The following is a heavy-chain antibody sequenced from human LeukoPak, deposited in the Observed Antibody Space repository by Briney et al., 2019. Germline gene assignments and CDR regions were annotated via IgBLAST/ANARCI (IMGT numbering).Heavy chain of an antibody. Sequence: PGGSLRLSCAASGFIVSSDFMNWVRQAPGKGLVWVSHINSDGSWTSYADSVKGRFTISKDNAKNTVYLQMNSLRAEDTAVYYCVSFYETYWGRGTLVTVSS. CDR3: VSFYETY. CDR2: INSDGSWT. J-gene: IGHJ4*02. D-gene: IGHD2/OR15-2a*01. V-gene: IGHV3-74*01. CDR1: GFIVSSDF.